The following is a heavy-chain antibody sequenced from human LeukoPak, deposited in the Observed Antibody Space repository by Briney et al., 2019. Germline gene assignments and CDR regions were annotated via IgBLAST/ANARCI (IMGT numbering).Heavy chain of an antibody. V-gene: IGHV4-59*08. J-gene: IGHJ4*02. CDR2: IYYSGST. CDR3: ARVWGDGYNYAVDY. CDR1: GGSISSYY. D-gene: IGHD5-24*01. Sequence: PSETLSLTCTVSGGSISSYYWSWIRQPPGKGLEWIGYIYYSGSTNYNPSLKSRVTISVDTSKNQFSLELSSVTAADTAVYYCARVWGDGYNYAVDYWGQGTLVTVSS.